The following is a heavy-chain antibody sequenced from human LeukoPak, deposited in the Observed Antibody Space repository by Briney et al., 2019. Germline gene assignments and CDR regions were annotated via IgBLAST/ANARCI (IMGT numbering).Heavy chain of an antibody. Sequence: HGESLKISCKGSGYTFTTYWIGWVRQMPGKGLEWMGIIYPGDSDPRYSPSFQGQVTISADKSISTAYLQRTSLKASDSAMYYCVRHGLGSSWFGFDYWGQGTLVTVSS. CDR1: GYTFTTYW. CDR2: IYPGDSDP. D-gene: IGHD6-13*01. CDR3: VRHGLGSSWFGFDY. J-gene: IGHJ4*02. V-gene: IGHV5-51*01.